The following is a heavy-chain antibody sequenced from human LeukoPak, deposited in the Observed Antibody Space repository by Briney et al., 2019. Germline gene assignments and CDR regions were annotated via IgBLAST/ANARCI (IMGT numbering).Heavy chain of an antibody. CDR2: INHSGST. V-gene: IGHV4-34*01. Sequence: SETLSLTCAVYGGSFSGYYWSWIRQPPGKGLEWIGEINHSGSTNYNPSLKSRVTISVDTSKNQFSLKLSSVTAADTAVYYCARHSRPGGYYLFDYWGQGTLVTVSS. CDR1: GGSFSGYY. J-gene: IGHJ4*02. CDR3: ARHSRPGGYYLFDY. D-gene: IGHD3-3*01.